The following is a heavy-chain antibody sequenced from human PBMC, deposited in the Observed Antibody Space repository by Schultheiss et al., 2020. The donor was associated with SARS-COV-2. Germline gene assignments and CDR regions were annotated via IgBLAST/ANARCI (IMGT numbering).Heavy chain of an antibody. CDR2: ISGSGGST. CDR1: GFTFSSYG. J-gene: IGHJ6*03. D-gene: IGHD6-13*01. Sequence: GGSLRLSCAASGFTFSSYGMHWVRQAPGKGLEWVSAISGSGGSTYYADSVKGRFTISRDNAKNSLYLQMNSLRAEDTAVYYCARDRGSSWYPVRYYYYMDVWGKGTTVTVSS. CDR3: ARDRGSSWYPVRYYYYMDV. V-gene: IGHV3-21*01.